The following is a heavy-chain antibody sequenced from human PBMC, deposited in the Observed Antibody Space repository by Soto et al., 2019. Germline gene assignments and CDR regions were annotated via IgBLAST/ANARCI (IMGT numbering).Heavy chain of an antibody. CDR2: ISYDGSNK. V-gene: IGHV3-30*18. J-gene: IGHJ5*02. D-gene: IGHD5-12*01. CDR1: GFTFSSYG. Sequence: LRLSCAASGFTFSSYGMHWVRQAPGKGLEWVAVISYDGSNKYYADSVKGRFTISRDNSKNTLYLQMNSLRAEDTAVYYCAKGCHIVATNNNNWFDPWGQGTLVTVSS. CDR3: AKGCHIVATNNNNWFDP.